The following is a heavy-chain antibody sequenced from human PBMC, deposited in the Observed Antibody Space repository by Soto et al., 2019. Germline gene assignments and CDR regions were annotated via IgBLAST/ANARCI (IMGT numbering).Heavy chain of an antibody. CDR2: IYYSGST. J-gene: IGHJ3*02. CDR1: GGSFSNYY. CDR3: ARRPRYCSGGSCGFDAFDI. D-gene: IGHD2-15*01. Sequence: SETLSLTCAVYGGSFSNYYWSWVRQPPGKGLEWIGYIYYSGSTSYNPSLKSRVTISVDTSKNQLSLKLTSVTAADTAVYYCARRPRYCSGGSCGFDAFDIWGQGTMVTVSS. V-gene: IGHV4-59*01.